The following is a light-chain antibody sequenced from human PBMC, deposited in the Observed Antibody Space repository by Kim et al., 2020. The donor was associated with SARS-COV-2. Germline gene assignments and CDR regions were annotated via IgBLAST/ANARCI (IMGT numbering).Light chain of an antibody. CDR2: GKI. J-gene: IGLJ1*01. CDR3: NSRDSSGNPFV. Sequence: SSELTQDPAVSVALGQTVRITCQGDSLRSYYASWYQQKPGQAPVLVIYGKINRPSGIPDRFSGSSSGNTASLTITGAQAEDEADYYCNSRDSSGNPFVFGTGTKVTVL. CDR1: SLRSYY. V-gene: IGLV3-19*01.